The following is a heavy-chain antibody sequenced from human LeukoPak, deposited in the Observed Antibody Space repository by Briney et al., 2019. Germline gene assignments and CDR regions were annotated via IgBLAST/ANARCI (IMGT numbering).Heavy chain of an antibody. CDR2: ISGSGGST. J-gene: IGHJ4*02. CDR3: AKTSHSGSQPGDY. D-gene: IGHD1-26*01. CDR1: GFTFSSYW. Sequence: GGSLRLSCAASGFTFSSYWMSWVRQAPGKGLEWVSAISGSGGSTYYADSVKGRFTISRDNSKNTLYLQMNSLRAEDTAVYYCAKTSHSGSQPGDYWGQGTLVTVSS. V-gene: IGHV3-23*01.